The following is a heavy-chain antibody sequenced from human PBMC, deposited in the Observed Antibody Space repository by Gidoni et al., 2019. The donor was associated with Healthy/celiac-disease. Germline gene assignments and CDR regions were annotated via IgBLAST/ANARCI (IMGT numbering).Heavy chain of an antibody. CDR1: RYTFTGYF. CDR2: INPNGGGT. V-gene: IGHV1-2*02. Sequence: VQLAQSGPEVKKPGASVKVLCKASRYTFTGYFTHWVRQAPGQGLEWMGWINPNGGGTNYAQEFQGRVTMTRGTSISTAYMELSRLRSDDTAVYYWARVSGTYYDCWSGDPPLDVWGKGTTVTVSS. D-gene: IGHD3-3*01. CDR3: ARVSGTYYDCWSGDPPLDV. J-gene: IGHJ6*03.